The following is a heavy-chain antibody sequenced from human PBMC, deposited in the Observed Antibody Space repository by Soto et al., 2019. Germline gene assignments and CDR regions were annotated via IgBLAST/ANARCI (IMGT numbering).Heavy chain of an antibody. Sequence: LGESLKISCQGSGYSFTSQWISWVRQMPVKGLEFMGIIYPSDSDSRYSPSFQGHVTISAYNSISASYLQLICLKASYTAIYYCARIRGYSGYDPSGYGMDVWGQGTTVTVSS. CDR1: GYSFTSQW. J-gene: IGHJ6*02. CDR3: ARIRGYSGYDPSGYGMDV. V-gene: IGHV5-51*01. D-gene: IGHD5-12*01. CDR2: IYPSDSDS.